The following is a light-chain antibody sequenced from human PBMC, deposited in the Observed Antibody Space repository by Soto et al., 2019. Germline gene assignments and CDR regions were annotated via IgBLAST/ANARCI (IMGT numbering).Light chain of an antibody. Sequence: QSVLTQPPSVSGAPGQRVTISCIESSSNIGAGYDVHWYQQLPGTAPKLLIYGNSNRPSGVPDRFSGSKSGTSASLAITGLQAEDEADYYCQSYDSSLSGLGVFGGGTKLTVL. J-gene: IGLJ3*02. V-gene: IGLV1-40*01. CDR3: QSYDSSLSGLGV. CDR1: SSNIGAGYD. CDR2: GNS.